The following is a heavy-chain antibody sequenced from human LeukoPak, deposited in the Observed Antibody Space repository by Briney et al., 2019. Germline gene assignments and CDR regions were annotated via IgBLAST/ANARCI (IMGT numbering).Heavy chain of an antibody. J-gene: IGHJ5*02. CDR1: GHTFTRYY. D-gene: IGHD6-13*01. V-gene: IGHV1-46*01. CDR2: INPSGGST. CDR3: ATQPGIASSGPLYNWFDP. Sequence: GASVKVSCKASGHTFTRYYIHWVRQAPGHGLEWMGMINPSGGSTIYAQKFQGRVTVTRDTSTTTLYMELSSLRSEDTAVYYCATQPGIASSGPLYNWFDPWGQGTLVTVSS.